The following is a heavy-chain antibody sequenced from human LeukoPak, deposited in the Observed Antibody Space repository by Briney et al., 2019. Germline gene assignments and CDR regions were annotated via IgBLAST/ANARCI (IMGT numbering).Heavy chain of an antibody. CDR1: GFTFSSYG. V-gene: IGHV3-30*18. CDR3: AKDKDIVVVPAAMINGLYFDY. D-gene: IGHD2-2*01. Sequence: PGGSLRLSCAASGFTFSSYGMHWVRQAPGKGLEWVAVISYDGTNKYYADSVKGRFTISRDNSKNTLYLQMNSLRAEDTAVYYCAKDKDIVVVPAAMINGLYFDYWGQGTLVTVSS. J-gene: IGHJ4*02. CDR2: ISYDGTNK.